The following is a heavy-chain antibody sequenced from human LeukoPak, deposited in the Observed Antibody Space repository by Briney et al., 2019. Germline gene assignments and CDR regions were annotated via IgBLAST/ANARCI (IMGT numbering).Heavy chain of an antibody. D-gene: IGHD4/OR15-4a*01. CDR2: FSGSGGST. CDR3: ARSGLSRFDY. V-gene: IGHV3-23*01. CDR1: GFTFSSYA. J-gene: IGHJ4*02. Sequence: GGSLRLSCAVSGFTFSSYAMSWVRQAPGKGLEWVSAFSGSGGSTYYADSVMGRFTISRDNSKNTLFLQMNSLRAEDTAVYYCARSGLSRFDYWGQGTLVTVSS.